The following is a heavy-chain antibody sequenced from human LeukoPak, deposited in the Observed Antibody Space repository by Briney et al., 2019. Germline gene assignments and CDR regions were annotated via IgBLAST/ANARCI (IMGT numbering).Heavy chain of an antibody. V-gene: IGHV3-73*01. D-gene: IGHD4-23*01. CDR1: GFTFSGST. CDR2: IRSKVNSYAT. CDR3: TTGPGNSGY. J-gene: IGHJ4*02. Sequence: PGGSLRLSCAASGFTFSGSTMHWVRQASGKGLEWVGRIRSKVNSYATVYAASVQGRFTISRDDSKNTVYLQMNSLKTEDTAVYYCTTGPGNSGYWGQGTLVTVSS.